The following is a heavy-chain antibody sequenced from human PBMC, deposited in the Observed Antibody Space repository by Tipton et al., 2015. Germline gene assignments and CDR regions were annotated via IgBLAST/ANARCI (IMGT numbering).Heavy chain of an antibody. D-gene: IGHD2-2*01. Sequence: SLRLSCAASGFTFGDFAMHWVRQAPGKGLEWVSLISWDGSSIYYADPVKGRLTISRDNSKNSLYLQMKSLRTEDTALYYCTKGDQLGFEYWGQGTLVTVSS. CDR2: ISWDGSSI. V-gene: IGHV3-43*01. J-gene: IGHJ4*02. CDR1: GFTFGDFA. CDR3: TKGDQLGFEY.